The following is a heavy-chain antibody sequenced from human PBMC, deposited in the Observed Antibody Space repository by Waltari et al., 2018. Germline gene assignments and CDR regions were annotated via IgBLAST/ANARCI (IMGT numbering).Heavy chain of an antibody. D-gene: IGHD3-22*01. V-gene: IGHV4-61*02. CDR3: ARGVYRHYSDSSGYYSNWFDP. CDR1: GGSISSGSYY. J-gene: IGHJ5*02. CDR2: IYTSGRT. Sequence: QVQLQESGPGLVKPSQTLSLTCTVSGGSISSGSYYWSWIRQPAGKGLEWIGRIYTSGRTNYTLALKSRVTISVDTSKNHFSLKLSSGTAADTAVYYCARGVYRHYSDSSGYYSNWFDPWGQGTLVTVSS.